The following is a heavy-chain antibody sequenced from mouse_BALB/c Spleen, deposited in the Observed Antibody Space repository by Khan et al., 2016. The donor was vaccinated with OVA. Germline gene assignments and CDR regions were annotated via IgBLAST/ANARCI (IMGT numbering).Heavy chain of an antibody. CDR3: ARGNYYGYYFDY. CDR2: ISYSGGT. D-gene: IGHD1-1*01. CDR1: GYSITSGYA. J-gene: IGHJ2*01. Sequence: EVKLLESGPGLVKPSQSLSLTCTVTGYSITSGYAWNWIRQFPGNKLEWMGYISYSGGTSYNPSLKSRISITRDKSKNQFFLQLNSVNTEDTATYYCARGNYYGYYFDYWGQGTPLTVSS. V-gene: IGHV3-2*02.